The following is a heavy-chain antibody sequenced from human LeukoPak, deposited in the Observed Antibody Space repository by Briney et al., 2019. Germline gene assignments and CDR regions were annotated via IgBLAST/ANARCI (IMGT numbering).Heavy chain of an antibody. CDR1: GFTSSSYS. J-gene: IGHJ4*02. D-gene: IGHD4-17*01. V-gene: IGHV3-48*02. CDR3: ARDPDYGDYGKGFDY. CDR2: ISSSSSTI. Sequence: PGGSLRLSCAASGFTSSSYSMNWVRQAPGKGLEWVSYISSSSSTIYYADSVKGRFTISRDNARNSLYLQMNSLRDEDTAVYYCARDPDYGDYGKGFDYWGQGTLVTVSS.